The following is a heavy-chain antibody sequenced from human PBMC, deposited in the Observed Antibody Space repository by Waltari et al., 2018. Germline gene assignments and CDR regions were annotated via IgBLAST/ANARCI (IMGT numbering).Heavy chain of an antibody. D-gene: IGHD5-12*01. CDR1: GGSFSGYY. J-gene: IGHJ4*02. CDR2: INHRGST. V-gene: IGHV4-34*01. Sequence: QVQLQQWGAGLLKPSETLSLTCAVYGGSFSGYYWSWIRQPPGKGREWIGEINHRGSTNYNPSLKSRVTISVDTSKNQFSLKLSSVTAADTAVYYCARLGIWKWLRIRRMGFDYWGQGTLVTVSS. CDR3: ARLGIWKWLRIRRMGFDY.